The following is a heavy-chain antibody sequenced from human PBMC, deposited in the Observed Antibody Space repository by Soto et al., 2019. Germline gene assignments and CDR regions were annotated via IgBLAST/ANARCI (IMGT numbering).Heavy chain of an antibody. CDR1: GFTFSTYT. CDR2: ISSGSSYI. D-gene: IGHD3-10*01. J-gene: IGHJ5*01. Sequence: GGSLRLSCAASGFTFSTYTMNWVRQAPGKGLEWISSISSGSSYIYYAGSVKGRFTISRDNAKNPLFLQMNSLRADDTAVYYCARDILSGGAYPDSWGQGTKVTVSS. CDR3: ARDILSGGAYPDS. V-gene: IGHV3-21*01.